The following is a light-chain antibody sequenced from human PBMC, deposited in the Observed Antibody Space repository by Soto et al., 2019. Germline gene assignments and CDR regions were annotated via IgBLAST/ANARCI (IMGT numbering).Light chain of an antibody. Sequence: RVVTQSPATLSLSPGERATLSXRASHSVISNLAWYPQKPGQXTRLLXXYEXTRATGIPARFSGSGSGREFTLTISSLQSEDFAVYYCQQYNKWTPRTFGQGTRLDIK. CDR3: QQYNKWTPRT. J-gene: IGKJ5*01. CDR2: YEX. CDR1: HSVISN. V-gene: IGKV3-15*01.